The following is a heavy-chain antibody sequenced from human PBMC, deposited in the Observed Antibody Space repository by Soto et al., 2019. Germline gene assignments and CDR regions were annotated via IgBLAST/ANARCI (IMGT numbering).Heavy chain of an antibody. CDR1: GYSFTKYG. CDR2: INPGNGDT. Sequence: GASVKVSCKTSGYSFTKYGLHWVRQAPGQRLEWMGWINPGNGDTKYSQKFQGRVTITRDTSATTAYMELSSLRSEDSAVFYCAMTDCSSTSCYNYYYYGIDVWGQGTTVTVSS. V-gene: IGHV1-3*01. CDR3: AMTDCSSTSCYNYYYYGIDV. D-gene: IGHD2-2*01. J-gene: IGHJ6*02.